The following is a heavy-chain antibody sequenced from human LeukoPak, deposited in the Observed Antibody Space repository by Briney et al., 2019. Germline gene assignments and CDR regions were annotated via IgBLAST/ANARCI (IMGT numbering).Heavy chain of an antibody. J-gene: IGHJ6*02. Sequence: ASVKVSCKASGYTFTSYYMHWVRQAPGQGLEWMGIINPSGGSTSYAQKFQGRVTMTRDTSTSTVYMELSSLRSEDTAVYYCARGPQEMYYDILTGPTGHGMDVWGQGTTVTVSS. D-gene: IGHD3-9*01. CDR3: ARGPQEMYYDILTGPTGHGMDV. CDR2: INPSGGST. V-gene: IGHV1-46*01. CDR1: GYTFTSYY.